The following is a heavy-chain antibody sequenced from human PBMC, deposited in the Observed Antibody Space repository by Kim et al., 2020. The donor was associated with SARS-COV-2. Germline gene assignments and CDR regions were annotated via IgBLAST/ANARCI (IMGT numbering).Heavy chain of an antibody. V-gene: IGHV4-31*03. D-gene: IGHD6-19*01. J-gene: IGHJ6*02. CDR2: IYYSGST. CDR3: AGGLGIAVAGGYYYYGMDV. CDR1: GGSISSGGYY. Sequence: SETLSLTCTVSGGSISSGGYYWSWIRQHPGKGLEWIGYIYYSGSTYSNPSLKSRVTISVDTSKNQFSLKLSAVTAADTAVYYCAGGLGIAVAGGYYYYGMDVWGQATKVTVSS.